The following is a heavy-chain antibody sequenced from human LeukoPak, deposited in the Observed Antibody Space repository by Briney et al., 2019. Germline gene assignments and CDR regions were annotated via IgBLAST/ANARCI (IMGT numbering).Heavy chain of an antibody. V-gene: IGHV4-39*07. D-gene: IGHD1-1*01. J-gene: IGHJ4*02. CDR3: ARGPGELETTIDY. CDR1: GGSISSSSYY. CDR2: IYYSGST. Sequence: PSETLSLTCTVSGGSISSSSYYWGWIRQPPGKGLEWIGSIYYSGSTYYNPSLKSRVTISVDTSKNQFSLKLSSVTAADTAVYYCARGPGELETTIDYWGQGTLVTVSS.